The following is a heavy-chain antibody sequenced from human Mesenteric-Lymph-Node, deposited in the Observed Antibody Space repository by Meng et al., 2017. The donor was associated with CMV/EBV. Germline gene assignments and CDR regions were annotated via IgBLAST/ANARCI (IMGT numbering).Heavy chain of an antibody. Sequence: GESLKTSCAASGFTFSSYAMHWVRQAPGKGLEWVAVISYDGSNKYYADSVKGRFTISRDNSKNTLYLQMNSLRAEDTAVYYCARDLVGATLIEWGARDVRGGYLDYWGQGTLVTVSS. D-gene: IGHD1-26*01. CDR1: GFTFSSYA. CDR3: ARDLVGATLIEWGARDVRGGYLDY. V-gene: IGHV3-30-3*01. J-gene: IGHJ4*02. CDR2: ISYDGSNK.